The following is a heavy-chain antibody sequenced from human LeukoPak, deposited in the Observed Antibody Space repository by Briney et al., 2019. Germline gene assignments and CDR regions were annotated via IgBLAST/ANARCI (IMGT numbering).Heavy chain of an antibody. CDR3: ARLGPAAGTSFDY. CDR1: GGSISSSNYH. J-gene: IGHJ4*02. V-gene: IGHV4-39*07. CDR2: IYYSGST. D-gene: IGHD6-13*01. Sequence: SETLSLTCIVSGGSISSSNYHWGWIRQPPGKGLEWIGSIYYSGSTFYKPSLKSRVTISIDTSKNQFSLKVRSVTAADTAVYYCARLGPAAGTSFDYWGQGTLLTVSS.